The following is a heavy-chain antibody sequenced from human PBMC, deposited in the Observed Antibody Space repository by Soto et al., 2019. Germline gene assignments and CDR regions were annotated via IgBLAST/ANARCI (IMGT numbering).Heavy chain of an antibody. Sequence: GGSLRLSCAASGFTFSSYSMNWVRQAPGKGLEWVSSISSSSSYIYYADSVKGRFTISRDNAKNSLYLQMKSLRAEDTAVYYCARPNAYSSSFDAFDIWGQGTMVTVSS. CDR3: ARPNAYSSSFDAFDI. CDR2: ISSSSSYI. D-gene: IGHD6-13*01. CDR1: GFTFSSYS. V-gene: IGHV3-21*01. J-gene: IGHJ3*02.